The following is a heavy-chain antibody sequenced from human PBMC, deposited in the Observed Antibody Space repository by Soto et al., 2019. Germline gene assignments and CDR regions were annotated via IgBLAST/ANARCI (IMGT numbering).Heavy chain of an antibody. CDR3: ARGGRGSGWYGGVDY. CDR1: GFTFSTYS. Sequence: EVQLVESGGGLVKPGGSLRLSCAASGFTFSTYSMNWVRQAPGKGLEWVSSISSTSTYIYYADSVKGRFTISRDNAKNSLYLQMNGLRAEDTAVYYCARGGRGSGWYGGVDYWGQGTLVTVSS. V-gene: IGHV3-21*01. CDR2: ISSTSTYI. J-gene: IGHJ4*02. D-gene: IGHD6-19*01.